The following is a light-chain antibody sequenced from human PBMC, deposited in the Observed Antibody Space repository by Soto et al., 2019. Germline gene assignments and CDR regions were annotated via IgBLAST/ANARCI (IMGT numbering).Light chain of an antibody. Sequence: ENVLTQSPGTLSLSPGERATLSCRASQSVSSSYLARYQQKPGQAPRLLIYGASSRATGIPDRFSGSGSGTDFTLTISRREPEDFAVYYCQQYGSSPPEYTLGQGTKLEIK. V-gene: IGKV3-20*01. CDR2: GAS. J-gene: IGKJ2*01. CDR1: QSVSSSY. CDR3: QQYGSSPPEYT.